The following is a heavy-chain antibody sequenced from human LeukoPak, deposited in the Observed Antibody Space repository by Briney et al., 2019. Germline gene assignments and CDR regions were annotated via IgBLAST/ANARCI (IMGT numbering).Heavy chain of an antibody. J-gene: IGHJ4*02. CDR3: ARGREVSIDY. V-gene: IGHV1-8*02. CDR1: GYTFTSYD. D-gene: IGHD3-3*02. Sequence: GGSVKLSCKASGYTFTSYDINWVRQAPGQGLEWMGWINPNSGNTDYAQKFQGRITMTRNTSISTAYMELSSLRSEDTAVYYCARGREVSIDYWGQGTLVTVSS. CDR2: INPNSGNT.